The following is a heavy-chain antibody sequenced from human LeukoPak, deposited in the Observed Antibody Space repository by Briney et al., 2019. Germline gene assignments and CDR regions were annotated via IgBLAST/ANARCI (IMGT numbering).Heavy chain of an antibody. D-gene: IGHD2-15*01. CDR2: IRSSGGGT. J-gene: IGHJ4*02. V-gene: IGHV3-64*04. CDR3: AKQLGYCSDGSCYFPY. CDR1: GFTFSSYA. Sequence: PGGSLRLSCSASGFTFSSYAMHWVRQAPGKGLEYVSAIRSSGGGTYYADSVKGRFTISRDNSKSTLCLQMNSLRAEDTAVYYCAKQLGYCSDGSCYFPYWGQGTLVTVSS.